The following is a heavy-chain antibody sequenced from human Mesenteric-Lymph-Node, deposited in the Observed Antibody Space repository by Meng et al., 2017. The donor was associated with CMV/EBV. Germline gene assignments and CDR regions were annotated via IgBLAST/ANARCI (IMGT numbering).Heavy chain of an antibody. J-gene: IGHJ4*02. V-gene: IGHV1-18*01. Sequence: ASVKVSCKASGYIFGNYGITWVRQAPGQGLEWMGWISAYNGNTNHVQKFQGRVTLTTDTSTSTAYMELRSLRSDDTAVYYCARDYGDHAYHFDSWGQGTLVTVSS. D-gene: IGHD4-17*01. CDR2: ISAYNGNT. CDR3: ARDYGDHAYHFDS. CDR1: GYIFGNYG.